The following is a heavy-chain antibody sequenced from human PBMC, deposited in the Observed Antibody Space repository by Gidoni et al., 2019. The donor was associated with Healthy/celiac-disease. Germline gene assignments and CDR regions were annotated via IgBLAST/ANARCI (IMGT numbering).Heavy chain of an antibody. Sequence: QLQLQESGPGLVKPSETLSLTCTVSGGSISSSSSSWGWIRQPPGKGLEWIGSIDYSGSTYYNPSLKSRVTISVDTSKNQFSLKRSSGTAADTAVYYCARPVAGTFVFDYWGQGTLVTVSS. CDR3: ARPVAGTFVFDY. V-gene: IGHV4-39*01. J-gene: IGHJ4*02. D-gene: IGHD6-19*01. CDR1: GGSISSSSSS. CDR2: IDYSGST.